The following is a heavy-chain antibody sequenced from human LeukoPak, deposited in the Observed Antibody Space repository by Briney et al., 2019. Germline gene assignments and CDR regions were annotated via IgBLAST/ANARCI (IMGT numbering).Heavy chain of an antibody. CDR2: IYSSGST. Sequence: SETLSLTCTVSGGSISSYYWSWIRQPPGKGLEWIGYIYSSGSTNYNPSLKSRVTISVDTSKEQFSLKLSSVTAADTALYYCARTYSTSSDFDYWGQGTLVTVSS. V-gene: IGHV4-4*09. CDR1: GGSISSYY. J-gene: IGHJ4*02. D-gene: IGHD2-2*01. CDR3: ARTYSTSSDFDY.